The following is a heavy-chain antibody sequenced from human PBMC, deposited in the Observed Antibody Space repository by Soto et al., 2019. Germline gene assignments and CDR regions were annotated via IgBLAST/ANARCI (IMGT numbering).Heavy chain of an antibody. Sequence: GSLRLSCAASGFTFNIYSMNWVRQAPGKGLEWVSYITSDTTTIHYADSVRGRFTISRDNAENSLFLQMNSLRDEDTAAYYCARSVAGHFDYWGQGALVTAPQ. CDR3: ARSVAGHFDY. V-gene: IGHV3-48*02. CDR2: ITSDTTTI. J-gene: IGHJ4*02. CDR1: GFTFNIYS. D-gene: IGHD6-19*01.